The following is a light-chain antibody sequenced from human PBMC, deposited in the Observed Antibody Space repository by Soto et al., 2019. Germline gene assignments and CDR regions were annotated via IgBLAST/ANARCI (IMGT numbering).Light chain of an antibody. CDR1: SGDVGGYNY. Sequence: SVLTQPRSVSGSPGQSVTISCTGTSGDVGGYNYVSWYQQHPGKAPKVMIFDVTKRPSGVPDRFSGSKSGNTASLTISGLQAEDEADYYCCSSAVSVYVFVPGTKVT. J-gene: IGLJ1*01. V-gene: IGLV2-11*01. CDR3: CSSAVSVYV. CDR2: DVT.